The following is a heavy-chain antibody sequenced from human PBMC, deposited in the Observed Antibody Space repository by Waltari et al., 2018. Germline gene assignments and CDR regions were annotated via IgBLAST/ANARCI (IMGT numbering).Heavy chain of an antibody. CDR3: ARGPY. V-gene: IGHV3-7*04. J-gene: IGHJ6*02. CDR2: IKEDGSER. Sequence: EVRLVESGGGLVQPGGSLLLSCAASGFPFSSSWMSWVRQAPGKGLEWVASIKEDGSERYYVDSAKGRSTISRDNAKTSLFLQMNSLRVEDTAVYYCARGPYWGQGTTVTVSS. CDR1: GFPFSSSW. D-gene: IGHD2-21*01.